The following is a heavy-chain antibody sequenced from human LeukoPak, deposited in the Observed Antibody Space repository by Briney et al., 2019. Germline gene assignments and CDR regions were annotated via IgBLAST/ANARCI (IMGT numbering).Heavy chain of an antibody. CDR3: PRGGSGSYRFCDY. V-gene: IGHV4-4*07. J-gene: IGHJ4*02. Sequence: DPSETLSLTCTVSSGYITSCYWSWIRQPAGKGLEWIGRIYSSGSTNYNPSLKSRVTMSADTSKKQFSLKLSSVAAADTAVYYCPRGGSGSYRFCDYWGQGALVTVSS. CDR1: SGYITSCY. D-gene: IGHD1-26*01. CDR2: IYSSGST.